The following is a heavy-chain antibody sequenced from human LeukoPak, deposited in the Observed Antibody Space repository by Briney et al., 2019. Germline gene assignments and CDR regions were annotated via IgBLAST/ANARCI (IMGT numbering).Heavy chain of an antibody. CDR3: ARDPDILTGYSNWFDP. Sequence: GASVKVSCKASGYTFTSYGISWVRQAPGQGLEWMGWISAYNGNTNYAQKLQGRVTMTTDTSTSTAYMELRSLRSDDTAVYYCARDPDILTGYSNWFDPRGPGNPGHRLL. J-gene: IGHJ5*02. D-gene: IGHD3-9*01. CDR1: GYTFTSYG. V-gene: IGHV1-18*01. CDR2: ISAYNGNT.